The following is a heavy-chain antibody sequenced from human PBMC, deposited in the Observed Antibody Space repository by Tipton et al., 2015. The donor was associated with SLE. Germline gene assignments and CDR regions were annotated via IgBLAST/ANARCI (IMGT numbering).Heavy chain of an antibody. CDR1: GGSFSGYY. V-gene: IGHV4-34*01. CDR2: INHSGST. Sequence: TLSLTCAVYGGSFSGYYWSWIRQPPGKGLEWIGEINHSGSTNYNPSLKSRVTISVDTSNNHFSLKLSSVTAADTAVYFCARSYSGSSYFDYWGQGTLVTVSS. D-gene: IGHD1-26*01. J-gene: IGHJ4*02. CDR3: ARSYSGSSYFDY.